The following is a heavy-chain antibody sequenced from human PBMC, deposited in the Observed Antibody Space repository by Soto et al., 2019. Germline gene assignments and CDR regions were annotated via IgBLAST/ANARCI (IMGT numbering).Heavy chain of an antibody. Sequence: EVQLLESGGGLIQPGGSLRLSCVISGFASSMTWVRQAPGKGLEWVSGIGLAGGDTYYADSVRGRFTVSRDNSKSTLFLQMNSLRAEDTAVYYWANIIVGQGLVPGGYWGQGTLVTVSS. D-gene: IGHD6-19*01. J-gene: IGHJ4*02. V-gene: IGHV3-23*01. CDR3: ANIIVGQGLVPGGY. CDR1: GFASS. CDR2: IGLAGGDT.